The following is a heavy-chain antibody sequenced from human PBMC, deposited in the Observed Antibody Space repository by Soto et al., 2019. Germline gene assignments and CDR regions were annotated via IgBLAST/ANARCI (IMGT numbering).Heavy chain of an antibody. CDR1: GFTFGNYW. Sequence: HPGGSLRLSCVASGFTFGNYWMAWVRQPPGKGLEWVANMKEDGGEINYVDSVKGRFTISRDNAKNSLYLQMNSLRVEDTAVYYCVRDRGYITFDYWGQGTPVTVSS. V-gene: IGHV3-7*03. CDR3: VRDRGYITFDY. D-gene: IGHD5-12*01. J-gene: IGHJ4*02. CDR2: MKEDGGEI.